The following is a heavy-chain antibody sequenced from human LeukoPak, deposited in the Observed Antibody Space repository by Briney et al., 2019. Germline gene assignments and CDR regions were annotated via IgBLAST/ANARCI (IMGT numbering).Heavy chain of an antibody. CDR2: IYYSGST. CDR3: ARGDYDILTGYSDSEYFQH. J-gene: IGHJ1*01. V-gene: IGHV4-61*01. D-gene: IGHD3-9*01. CDR1: GGSVSSGSYY. Sequence: SETLSLTCTVSGGSVSSGSYYWSWIRQPPGKGLEWIGYIYYSGSTNYNPSLKSRVTISVGTSKDQFSLKLSSVTAADTAVYYRARGDYDILTGYSDSEYFQHWGQGTLVTVSS.